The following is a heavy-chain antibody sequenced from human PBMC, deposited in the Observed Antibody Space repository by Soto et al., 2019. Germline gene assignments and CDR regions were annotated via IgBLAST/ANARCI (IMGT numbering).Heavy chain of an antibody. CDR1: GFTFTRYS. V-gene: IGHV3-21*06. CDR2: ISRTTNYI. Sequence: EVQLVESGGGLVKPGGSLRLSCAASGFTFTRYSMNWVRQAPGKGLEWVSSISRTTNYIYYGDSMKGRFTISRDNAKNSLYLEMNSLRAEDTALYYCARESEDLTSNFDYWGQGTLVTVSS. CDR3: ARESEDLTSNFDY. J-gene: IGHJ4*02.